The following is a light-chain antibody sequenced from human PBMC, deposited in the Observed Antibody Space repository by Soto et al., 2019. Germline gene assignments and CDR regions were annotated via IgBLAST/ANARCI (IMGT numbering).Light chain of an antibody. CDR1: QSVSSY. V-gene: IGKV3-11*01. CDR2: DAS. CDR3: QQRSNWPPST. Sequence: EIVLTQSPATLSLSPGERATLSCRASQSVSSYLAWYQQKPGQAPRLLIYDASNRATGIPARFSGSGSGTDFTLTISSLEPGDLAVYYCQQRSNWPPSTFGPGTKVDIK. J-gene: IGKJ3*01.